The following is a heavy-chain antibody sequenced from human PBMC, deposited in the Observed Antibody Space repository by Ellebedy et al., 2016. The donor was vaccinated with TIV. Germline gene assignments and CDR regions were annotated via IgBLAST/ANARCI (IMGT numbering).Heavy chain of an antibody. J-gene: IGHJ4*02. D-gene: IGHD4-17*01. CDR3: ARDYGDQALDY. CDR2: ISVHNGHT. CDR1: GYTFTNYG. V-gene: IGHV1-18*01. Sequence: ASVKVSCKASGYTFTNYGVSWVRQAPGQGLEWMGWISVHNGHTNYLQELQGRVTMTTDTSTSTVYMEVRSLRTDDTAVYYCARDYGDQALDYWGQGTLVTVSS.